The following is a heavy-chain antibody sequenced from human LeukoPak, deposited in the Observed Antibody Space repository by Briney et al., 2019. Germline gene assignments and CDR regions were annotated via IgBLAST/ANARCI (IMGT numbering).Heavy chain of an antibody. CDR2: IIHIFGSA. Sequence: SVKVSCKASGGTFRRFAMSWVRQAPGQGLEWMGGIIHIFGSANYAQKFQGRVTITADESTSTAYMELSNLRSEDTAVYYCARGPPLLLWFGELLSSSPYFDYWGQGTLVTVSS. CDR1: GGTFRRFA. J-gene: IGHJ4*02. D-gene: IGHD3-10*01. V-gene: IGHV1-69*13. CDR3: ARGPPLLLWFGELLSSSPYFDY.